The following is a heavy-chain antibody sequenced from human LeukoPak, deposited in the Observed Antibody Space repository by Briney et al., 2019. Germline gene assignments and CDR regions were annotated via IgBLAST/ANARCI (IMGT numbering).Heavy chain of an antibody. CDR1: GDSVSSNSVT. Sequence: SETLSLTCAISGDSVSSNSVTWNWIRQSPSRGLEWLGRTYYRSTWYNDYAVSVRGRVTVNPDTSKNQFSLHLNSVTPEDTAVYYCARRLTQYDCFDPWGQGILVTVSS. CDR2: TYYRSTWYN. D-gene: IGHD2-2*01. J-gene: IGHJ5*02. CDR3: ARRLTQYDCFDP. V-gene: IGHV6-1*01.